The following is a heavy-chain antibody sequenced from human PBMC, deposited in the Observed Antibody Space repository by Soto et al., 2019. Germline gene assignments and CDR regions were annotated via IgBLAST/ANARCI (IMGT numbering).Heavy chain of an antibody. V-gene: IGHV1-46*03. Sequence: QVQLVQSGAEVKKPGASVKVSCKASGYTFTNYYIHWVRQAPGQGLEWMGIIDPSGGSPTNAQKFQGRVDMTRDTSASTVYMQLSSLRSDDTTVDFCTRDTPGARWYFGHWGPGTLVTVSA. J-gene: IGHJ4*02. CDR3: TRDTPGARWYFGH. CDR1: GYTFTNYY. CDR2: IDPSGGSP. D-gene: IGHD6-13*01.